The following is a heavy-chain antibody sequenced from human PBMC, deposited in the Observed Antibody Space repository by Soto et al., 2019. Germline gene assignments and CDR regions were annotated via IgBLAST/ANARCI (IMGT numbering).Heavy chain of an antibody. CDR2: MHYRGTT. CDR3: AREGYYGSASPPDY. Sequence: SDNPCPTSTVSGGSISISYWSWIRPPPGKGLEWIGHMHYRGTTNYNPSLKSRVTISVDTSKNQFSLKLSSVTAADTAVYYCAREGYYGSASPPDYWGQGTLVTVSS. J-gene: IGHJ4*02. V-gene: IGHV4-59*01. CDR1: GGSISISY. D-gene: IGHD3-10*01.